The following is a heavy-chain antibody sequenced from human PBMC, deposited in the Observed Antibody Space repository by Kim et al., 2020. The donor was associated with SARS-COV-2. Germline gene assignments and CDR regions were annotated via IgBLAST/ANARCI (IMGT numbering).Heavy chain of an antibody. CDR3: AKLDDSSGYGI. D-gene: IGHD3-22*01. J-gene: IGHJ3*02. Sequence: GGSLRLSCAASGFTFSSYGMHWVRQAPGKGLEWVAVIWYDGSNKYYADSVKGRFTISRDNSKNTLYLQMNSLRAEDTAVYYCAKLDDSSGYGIWGQGTMVTVSS. CDR1: GFTFSSYG. V-gene: IGHV3-33*06. CDR2: IWYDGSNK.